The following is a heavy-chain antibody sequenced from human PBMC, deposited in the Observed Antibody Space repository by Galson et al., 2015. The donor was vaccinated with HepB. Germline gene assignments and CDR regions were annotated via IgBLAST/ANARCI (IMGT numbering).Heavy chain of an antibody. CDR1: GFTFSDYG. Sequence: SLRLSCAASGFTFSDYGMHWVRQAPGKRLEWVAVIWYDGSNKYYADSVKGRFTLSRDNSKNTLYLQMNSLRAEDTAVYYCAREGIQAADYFNYYMDVWGKGTTVTVSS. D-gene: IGHD5-18*01. V-gene: IGHV3-33*01. CDR3: AREGIQAADYFNYYMDV. CDR2: IWYDGSNK. J-gene: IGHJ6*03.